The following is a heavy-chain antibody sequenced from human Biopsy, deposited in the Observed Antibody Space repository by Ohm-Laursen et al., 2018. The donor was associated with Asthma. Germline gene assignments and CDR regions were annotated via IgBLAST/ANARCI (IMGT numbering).Heavy chain of an antibody. CDR1: GGTFNTYV. CDR2: INSVFGTT. V-gene: IGHV1-69*13. J-gene: IGHJ4*02. Sequence: ASVKVTCKSLGGTFNTYVIGWVRQAPGQGLEWMGGINSVFGTTTYPQKFQDRVTITADDSTSTVYMELSSLRSEDTAVYYCARKAGSCISRTCYSLDFWGQGTLVTASS. D-gene: IGHD2-2*01. CDR3: ARKAGSCISRTCYSLDF.